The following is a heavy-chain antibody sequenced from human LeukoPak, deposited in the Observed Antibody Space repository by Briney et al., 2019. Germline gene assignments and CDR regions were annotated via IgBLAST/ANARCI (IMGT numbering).Heavy chain of an antibody. J-gene: IGHJ2*01. Sequence: PRGSLRLTCVASGFRVGRDWISWVRQAPGKGLEWVACVKQDGAEKNYVVSVWGRFTVSVDNGKNSLYLQMNSLRAEDTAKYYCATLDSTKSVLWGRGTAVIVSS. CDR2: VKQDGAEK. CDR3: ATLDSTKSVL. V-gene: IGHV3-7*01. D-gene: IGHD2-2*01. CDR1: GFRVGRDW.